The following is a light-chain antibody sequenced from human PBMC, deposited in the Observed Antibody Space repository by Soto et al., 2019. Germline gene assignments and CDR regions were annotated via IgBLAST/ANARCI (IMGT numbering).Light chain of an antibody. V-gene: IGLV1-40*01. Sequence: QSVLTQPPSVSGAPGQRVTISCTGSNSNIGADYVVHWYQHFPGTAPKLLIYFNTDRPSGLPDRFSGSKSGSSASLAIAGLQPEDEADYYCQSYDRSRNGLMFGLGTKLTVL. CDR1: NSNIGADYV. CDR2: FNT. CDR3: QSYDRSRNGLM. J-gene: IGLJ3*02.